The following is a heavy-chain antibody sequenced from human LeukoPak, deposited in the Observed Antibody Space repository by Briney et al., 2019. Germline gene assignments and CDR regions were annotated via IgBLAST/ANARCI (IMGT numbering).Heavy chain of an antibody. Sequence: ASVKVSCKASGYTFTSYGISWVRQAPGQGLERMGWISAYNGNTNYVQKLQGRVTMTRDTSISTAYMELSRLRSDDTAVYYCARAPWSGYSVFDYWGQGTLVTVSS. J-gene: IGHJ4*02. CDR2: ISAYNGNT. CDR1: GYTFTSYG. V-gene: IGHV1-18*01. D-gene: IGHD3-3*01. CDR3: ARAPWSGYSVFDY.